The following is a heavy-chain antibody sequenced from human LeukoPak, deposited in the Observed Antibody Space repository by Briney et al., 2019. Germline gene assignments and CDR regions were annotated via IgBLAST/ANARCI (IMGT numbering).Heavy chain of an antibody. D-gene: IGHD3-22*01. J-gene: IGHJ4*02. CDR1: GYTFTGYY. V-gene: IGHV1-2*02. CDR3: ARGDYYDCSGSDY. CDR2: INPNSGGT. Sequence: GASVKVTCKASGYTFTGYYMHMVRQAPGQGLEWMGWINPNSGGTNYAQKLQGRVTMTTDTSTSTAYMELRSLRSDDTAVYFCARGDYYDCSGSDYWGQGTLVTVSS.